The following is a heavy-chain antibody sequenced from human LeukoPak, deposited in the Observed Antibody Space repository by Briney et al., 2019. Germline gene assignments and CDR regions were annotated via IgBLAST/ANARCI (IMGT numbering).Heavy chain of an antibody. D-gene: IGHD1-26*01. J-gene: IGHJ4*02. CDR2: IRSDGYHT. V-gene: IGHV3-30*02. CDR3: AKPSGSGVDY. CDR1: GFVFDDYD. Sequence: GGSLRLSCGASGFVFDDYDMHWVRQAPGKGLEWVAFIRSDGYHTYYTDSVKGRFIITRDDFKNTLYLQMNSLRLEDMAVYYCAKPSGSGVDYWGRGTRVTVSS.